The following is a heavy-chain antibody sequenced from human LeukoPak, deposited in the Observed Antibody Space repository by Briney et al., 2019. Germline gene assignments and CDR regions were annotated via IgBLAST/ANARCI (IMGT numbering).Heavy chain of an antibody. CDR2: IYYSGIT. Sequence: PSETLSLTCTVSGASISSHYWSWIRQPPGKGLEWIGYIYYSGITKYNPFHKSRVSISVDTSKNQFSLKLTSVTAADTAVYYCARGVHDTALVFDYWGQGTLAIVSS. CDR3: ARGVHDTALVFDY. J-gene: IGHJ4*02. D-gene: IGHD5-18*01. CDR1: GASISSHY. V-gene: IGHV4-59*11.